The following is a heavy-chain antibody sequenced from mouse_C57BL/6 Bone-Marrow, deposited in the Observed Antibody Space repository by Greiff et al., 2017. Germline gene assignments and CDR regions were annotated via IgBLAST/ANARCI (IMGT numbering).Heavy chain of an antibody. Sequence: QVQLQQSGTELVKPGASVKLSCKASGYTFTSYWMHWVKQRPGQGLEWIGNINPSNGGTNYNEKFKSKATLTVDKSSRTAYMQLSSLTSEDSAVYYCARRRDGYYLSYAMDYWGQGTSVTVSS. D-gene: IGHD2-3*01. CDR1: GYTFTSYW. CDR3: ARRRDGYYLSYAMDY. J-gene: IGHJ4*01. V-gene: IGHV1-53*01. CDR2: INPSNGGT.